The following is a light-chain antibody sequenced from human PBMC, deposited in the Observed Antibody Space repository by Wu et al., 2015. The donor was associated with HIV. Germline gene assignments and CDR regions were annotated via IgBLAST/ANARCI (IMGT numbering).Light chain of an antibody. Sequence: EIVLTQSPGTLSLSPGERATLSCRASQSISSSYLAWYRQKPGQAPRLLIYGVSRRATGIPDRFGGSGSGTDFTLTISRLEPEDFALYYCQQRNNWPSITFGQGTRLEIK. CDR2: GVS. J-gene: IGKJ5*01. CDR1: QSISSSY. V-gene: IGKV3D-20*02. CDR3: QQRNNWPSIT.